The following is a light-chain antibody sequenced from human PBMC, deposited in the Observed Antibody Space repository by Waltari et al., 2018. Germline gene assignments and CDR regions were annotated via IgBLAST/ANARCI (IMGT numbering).Light chain of an antibody. J-gene: IGKJ3*01. CDR2: RAS. CDR3: HQVYGFPST. V-gene: IGKV1-17*01. CDR1: QCIDKD. Sequence: DIQMTQSPSSLSASVRDTVTITCQASQCIDKDLNCYQQKPGRAPKLLIYRASSLHSGIHSRFTDSGSGIDFTLTITSLQPEDFATCYCHQVYGFPSTLGPGSKLHIK.